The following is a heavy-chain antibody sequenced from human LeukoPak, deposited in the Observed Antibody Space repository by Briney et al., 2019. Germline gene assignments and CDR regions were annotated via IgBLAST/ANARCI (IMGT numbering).Heavy chain of an antibody. D-gene: IGHD3-16*01. CDR2: IYYSGYT. V-gene: IGHV4-59*01. CDR1: GGSISSYY. CDR3: ARETSQKGAHYMDV. Sequence: SETLSLTCTVSGGSISSYYWSWIRQPPGKGLERIGYIYYSGYTNYKPSLKSRVTISVDTSKNQFSLKLSSVTAADTAVYYCARETSQKGAHYMDVWGKGTTVTISS. J-gene: IGHJ6*03.